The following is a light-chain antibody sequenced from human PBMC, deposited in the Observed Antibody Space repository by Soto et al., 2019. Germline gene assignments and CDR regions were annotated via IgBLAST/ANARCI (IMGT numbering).Light chain of an antibody. CDR3: CSYTSPRTYV. Sequence: QSVLTQPASVSGSPGQSITISCTGTSSDIGSYNYVSWYQQHPGKAPKLMTYDVSNRPSGASDRFSGSKSGNTASLTISGLQAEDEADYYCCSYTSPRTYVFGSGTKVTVL. J-gene: IGLJ1*01. V-gene: IGLV2-14*01. CDR1: SSDIGSYNY. CDR2: DVS.